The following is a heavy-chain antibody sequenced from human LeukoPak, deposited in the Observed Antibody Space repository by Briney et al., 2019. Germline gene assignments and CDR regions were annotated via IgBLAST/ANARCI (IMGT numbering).Heavy chain of an antibody. CDR2: IHYSGST. CDR3: ARPDSSDYYGILGFDI. V-gene: IGHV4-59*08. CDR1: GGSMSRYY. Sequence: SETLSLTCTFSGGSMSRYYWSWVRQPPGKGLEWIGYIHYSGSTDYNPSLKSRVTISVDTSKNQFSLKLRPVTAADTAVYYCARPDSSDYYGILGFDIWGQGTMVTVSS. J-gene: IGHJ3*02. D-gene: IGHD3-22*01.